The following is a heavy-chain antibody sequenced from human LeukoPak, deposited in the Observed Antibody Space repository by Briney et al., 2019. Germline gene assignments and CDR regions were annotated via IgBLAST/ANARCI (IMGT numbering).Heavy chain of an antibody. V-gene: IGHV3-48*03. D-gene: IGHD6-13*01. Sequence: PGGSLRLSCAASGFSFSTYEMNWVRQAPGKGLEWVSYISSSGRTIYYADSVKGRFTISRDNAKNSLYLQMNSLRAEDTAVYYCASALAAAARVWGQGTLVTVSS. CDR1: GFSFSTYE. CDR2: ISSSGRTI. CDR3: ASALAAAARV. J-gene: IGHJ4*02.